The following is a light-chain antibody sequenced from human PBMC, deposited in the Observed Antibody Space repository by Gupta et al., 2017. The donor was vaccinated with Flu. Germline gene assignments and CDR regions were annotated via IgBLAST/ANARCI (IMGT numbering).Light chain of an antibody. J-gene: IGKJ5*01. CDR2: GAS. Sequence: EIVLTQSPGTLSLSQGERATLSCKASQSINSNYLAWYQQKPGQAPRPLVYGASRRATDISDRFSGNGSGTDFTLTISRLEPEDFAVYYCQQDGNSPLTFGQGTRMEIK. V-gene: IGKV3-20*01. CDR1: QSINSNY. CDR3: QQDGNSPLT.